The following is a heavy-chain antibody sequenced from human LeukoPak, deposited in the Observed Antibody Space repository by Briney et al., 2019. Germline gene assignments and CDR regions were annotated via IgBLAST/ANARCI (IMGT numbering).Heavy chain of an antibody. J-gene: IGHJ4*02. D-gene: IGHD4-17*01. Sequence: GALRLSCAASGFTFSSYAMHWVRQAPGKGLEWVAVISYDGSNKYYADSVKGRFTISRDNSKNTLYLQMNSLRAEDTAVYYCARAVKTTAGDYFDYWGQGTLVTVSS. CDR1: GFTFSSYA. V-gene: IGHV3-30-3*01. CDR3: ARAVKTTAGDYFDY. CDR2: ISYDGSNK.